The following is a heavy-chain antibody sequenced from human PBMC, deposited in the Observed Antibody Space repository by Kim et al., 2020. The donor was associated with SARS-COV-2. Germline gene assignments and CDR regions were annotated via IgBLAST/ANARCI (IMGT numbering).Heavy chain of an antibody. CDR3: ARRRGSYAHPIDY. J-gene: IGHJ4*02. Sequence: AQRMQGRVTMTRDTSTSTAYMELSRLRSDDTAVDYCARRRGSYAHPIDYWGQGTLVTVSS. D-gene: IGHD1-26*01. V-gene: IGHV1-2*02.